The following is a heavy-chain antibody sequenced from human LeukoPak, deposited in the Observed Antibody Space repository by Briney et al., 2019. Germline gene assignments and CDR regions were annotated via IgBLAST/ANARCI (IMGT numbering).Heavy chain of an antibody. J-gene: IGHJ4*02. V-gene: IGHV5-51*01. CDR3: ARLTGCSSTSCYYPGY. CDR2: IYPGDSDT. CDR1: GYSFTSYW. D-gene: IGHD2-2*01. Sequence: GESLKISCKGSGYSFTSYWIGWVRQMPGKGLEWMGIIYPGDSDTRYSPSLQGQVTISADKSISTAYLQWSSLKASDTAMYYCARLTGCSSTSCYYPGYWGQGTLVTVSS.